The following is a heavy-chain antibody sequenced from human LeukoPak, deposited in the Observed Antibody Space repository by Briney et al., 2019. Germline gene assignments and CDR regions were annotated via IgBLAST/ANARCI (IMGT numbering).Heavy chain of an antibody. Sequence: GRSLRLSCAASGFTFSSYAMHWARQAPGKGLEWVAVISYDGSNKYYADSVKGRFTISRDNSKNTLYLQMNSLRAEDTAVYYCARDPQKGITMVRGVPDYWGQGTLVTVSS. CDR2: ISYDGSNK. CDR1: GFTFSSYA. J-gene: IGHJ4*02. CDR3: ARDPQKGITMVRGVPDY. V-gene: IGHV3-30-3*01. D-gene: IGHD3-10*01.